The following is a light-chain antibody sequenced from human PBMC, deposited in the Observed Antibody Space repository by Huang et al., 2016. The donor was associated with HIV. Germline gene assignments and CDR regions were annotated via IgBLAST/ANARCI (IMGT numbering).Light chain of an antibody. CDR2: WAF. V-gene: IGKV4-1*01. J-gene: IGKJ1*01. Sequence: DILMTQSPDSLAVSLGETATINCKSSQILTSNGNSFLAWFHMKPGQPPKVLIHWAFIRESGVPDRFSGSGSGTQFTLSISRLQAEDVAVYYCQQYLSDPPWTFGQGTRVEI. CDR1: QILTSNGNSF. CDR3: QQYLSDPPWT.